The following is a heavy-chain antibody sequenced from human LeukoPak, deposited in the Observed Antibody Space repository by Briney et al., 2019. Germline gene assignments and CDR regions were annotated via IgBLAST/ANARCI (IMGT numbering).Heavy chain of an antibody. V-gene: IGHV3-74*01. CDR1: GFPFSSSR. CDR3: ARGLVPGFLDY. J-gene: IGHJ4*02. D-gene: IGHD4-11*01. CDR2: INSDESIT. Sequence: GGALILSCGASGFPFSSSRVYWVPQTPGKVLVWVSRINSDESITTYADSVKGRFTISRDNAKNTVYLQMNSLRAEDTAVYYCARGLVPGFLDYWGQGTPVTVSS.